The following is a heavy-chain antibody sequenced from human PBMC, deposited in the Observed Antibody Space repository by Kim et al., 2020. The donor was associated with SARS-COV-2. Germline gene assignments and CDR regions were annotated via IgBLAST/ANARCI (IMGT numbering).Heavy chain of an antibody. J-gene: IGHJ3*02. CDR1: GGSFSGYY. CDR2: INHSGST. Sequence: SETLSLTCAVYGGSFSGYYWSWIRQPPGKGLEWIGEINHSGSTNYNPSLKSRVTISVDTSKNQFSLKLSSVTAADTAVYYCAKNRKYDYIWGSHAFDIWGQRTMVTVSS. D-gene: IGHD3-16*01. CDR3: AKNRKYDYIWGSHAFDI. V-gene: IGHV4-34*01.